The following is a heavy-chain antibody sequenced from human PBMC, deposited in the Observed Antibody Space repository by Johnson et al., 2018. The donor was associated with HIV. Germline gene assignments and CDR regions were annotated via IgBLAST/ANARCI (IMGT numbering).Heavy chain of an antibody. J-gene: IGHJ3*02. CDR3: ARGGITMIVVVITTGACDI. CDR1: GFTFSSYA. Sequence: QVQLVESVGGVVQPGRSLRLSCAASGFTFSSYAMHWVRQAPGKGLEWVAVISYDGINKYYADSVKGRFTISRDNSKNTLYLQMNSLRAEDTAVYYCARGGITMIVVVITTGACDIWGQGTMVTVSS. V-gene: IGHV3-30*04. CDR2: ISYDGINK. D-gene: IGHD3-22*01.